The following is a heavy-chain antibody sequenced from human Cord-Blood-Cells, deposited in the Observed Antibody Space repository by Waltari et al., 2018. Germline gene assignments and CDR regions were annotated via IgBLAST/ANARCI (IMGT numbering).Heavy chain of an antibody. CDR3: ATVSGYSYGYWYFDL. CDR1: GGSISSSSYY. V-gene: IGHV4-39*01. CDR2: IYYSGST. J-gene: IGHJ2*01. D-gene: IGHD5-18*01. Sequence: QLQLQESGPGLVKPSETLSLPCTVSGGSISSSSYYWGWIRQPPGKGLEWIGSIYYSGSTYYNPSLKSRVTISVDTSKNQFSLKLSSVTAADTAVYYCATVSGYSYGYWYFDLWGRGTLVTVSS.